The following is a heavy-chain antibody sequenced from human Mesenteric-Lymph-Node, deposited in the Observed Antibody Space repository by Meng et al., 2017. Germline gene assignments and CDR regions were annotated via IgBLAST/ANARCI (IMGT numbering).Heavy chain of an antibody. D-gene: IGHD6-13*01. CDR1: GGSISSYY. CDR3: ASGYSSSWYSRSYYYGMDV. Sequence: SETLSLTCTVSGGSISSYYWSWIRQPPGKGLEWIGEINHSGSTNYNPSLKSRVTISVDTSKNQFSLKLSSVTAADTAVYYCASGYSSSWYSRSYYYGMDVWGQGTTVTVSS. V-gene: IGHV4-34*01. J-gene: IGHJ6*02. CDR2: INHSGST.